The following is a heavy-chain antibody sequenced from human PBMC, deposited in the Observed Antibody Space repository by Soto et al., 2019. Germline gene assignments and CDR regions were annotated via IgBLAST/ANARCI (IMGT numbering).Heavy chain of an antibody. V-gene: IGHV3-30-3*01. D-gene: IGHD2-21*01. CDR1: GFTFSRYS. J-gene: IGHJ4*02. Sequence: QVQLMESGGGVVQPGGSLRLSYVTSGFTFSRYSMHWFRQAPGKGLAWVAVTSSDGGTKFYADSVKGRFTVSRDNSKNTLYLQMNSLRPEDTAVYYCAREVVLTEWYFDNWGQGILVTVSS. CDR2: TSSDGGTK. CDR3: AREVVLTEWYFDN.